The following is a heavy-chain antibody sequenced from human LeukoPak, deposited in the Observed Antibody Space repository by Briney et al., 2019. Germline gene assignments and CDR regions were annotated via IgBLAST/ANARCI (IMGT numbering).Heavy chain of an antibody. D-gene: IGHD2/OR15-2a*01. CDR2: IQSDGSEI. Sequence: GGSLRLSCAASGFSFSDSGIHWVRQAPGKGLEWVSFIQSDGSEIFYADSVKGRFTISRDNSKNTVFLQMNSLRAEDTAVYYCATSPLWGYAFDIWGQGTMVTVSS. V-gene: IGHV3-30*02. CDR3: ATSPLWGYAFDI. CDR1: GFSFSDSG. J-gene: IGHJ3*02.